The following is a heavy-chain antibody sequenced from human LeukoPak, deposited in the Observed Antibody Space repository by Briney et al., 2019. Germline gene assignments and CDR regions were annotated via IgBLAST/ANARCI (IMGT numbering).Heavy chain of an antibody. CDR3: AGNSGSYYLGFDY. CDR2: IESDGSYT. Sequence: PGGSLRLSCAASGFTFSSYWMHWVRRAPGKGLVWVSRIESDGSYTSYADSVKGRFTISRDNANNMLYLQMNSLRVEDTAVYYCAGNSGSYYLGFDYWGQGTLVTVSS. J-gene: IGHJ4*02. D-gene: IGHD1-26*01. CDR1: GFTFSSYW. V-gene: IGHV3-74*01.